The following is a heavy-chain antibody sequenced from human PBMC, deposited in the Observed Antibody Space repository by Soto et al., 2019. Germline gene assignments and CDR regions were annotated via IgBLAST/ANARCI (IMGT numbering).Heavy chain of an antibody. CDR3: ARMYSSSSSDAFDI. J-gene: IGHJ3*02. V-gene: IGHV4-39*01. CDR2: IYYSGST. D-gene: IGHD6-6*01. CDR1: GGSISSNNYY. Sequence: QLQLQESGPGLVKPSETLSLTCTVSGGSISSNNYYRGWIRQPPGKGLEWIGSIYYSGSTYYNPSLKSRVTISVDTSKNQFSLKLSSVTAADTAVYYCARMYSSSSSDAFDIWGQGTMVTVS.